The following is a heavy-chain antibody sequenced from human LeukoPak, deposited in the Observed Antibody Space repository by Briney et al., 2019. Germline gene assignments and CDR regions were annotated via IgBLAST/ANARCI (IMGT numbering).Heavy chain of an antibody. CDR3: ARGGRGYSYGYYYYYYGMDV. D-gene: IGHD5-18*01. J-gene: IGHJ6*02. CDR2: INHSGST. Sequence: SETLSLTCAVYGGSFRGYYWSWIRQPPGKGLEWIGEINHSGSTNYNPSLKSRVTISVDTSKNQFSLKLSSVTAADPAGYYCARGGRGYSYGYYYYYYGMDVWGQGTTVTVSS. V-gene: IGHV4-34*01. CDR1: GGSFRGYY.